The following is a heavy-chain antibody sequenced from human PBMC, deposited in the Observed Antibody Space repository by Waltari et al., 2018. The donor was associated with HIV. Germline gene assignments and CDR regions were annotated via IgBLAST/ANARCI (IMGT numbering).Heavy chain of an antibody. CDR1: GGSISSYY. J-gene: IGHJ4*02. D-gene: IGHD2-15*01. CDR3: ARTPSMVFDY. V-gene: IGHV4-59*01. Sequence: QVQLQESGPGLVKPSETLSLTCTVSGGSISSYYWSWIRQPPGKGLEWIGYIYYSGSTNYNPSLKSRVTISVDTSKNQFSLKLSSVTAADTAVYYCARTPSMVFDYWGQGTLVTVSS. CDR2: IYYSGST.